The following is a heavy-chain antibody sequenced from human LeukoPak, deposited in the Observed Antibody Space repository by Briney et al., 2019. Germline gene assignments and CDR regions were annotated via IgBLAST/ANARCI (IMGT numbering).Heavy chain of an antibody. CDR2: IFYSGSS. V-gene: IGHV4-39*07. Sequence: SETLSLTCTVSGGSISSSSYYWGWIRQPPGKGLEWIGSIFYSGSSYYNPSLKSRVTISVDTSKNQFSLKLSSVTAADTAVYYCANEIRTYNYNSGSHPETNWFDSWGQGTLVTVSS. D-gene: IGHD3-10*01. J-gene: IGHJ5*01. CDR3: ANEIRTYNYNSGSHPETNWFDS. CDR1: GGSISSSSYY.